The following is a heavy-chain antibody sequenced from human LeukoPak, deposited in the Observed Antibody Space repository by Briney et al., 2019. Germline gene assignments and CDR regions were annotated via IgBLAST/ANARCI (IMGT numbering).Heavy chain of an antibody. CDR3: AIVGCSPISCHTWFDP. Sequence: ASVKVSCKASGYTFTSYDMHWVRQATGQGLEWMGWMNPANGNTVYARKFQGRVTITRDISISTAYMELSSLRSEDTAVYYCAIVGCSPISCHTWFDPWGQGTLVTVSS. V-gene: IGHV1-8*03. CDR2: MNPANGNT. D-gene: IGHD2-2*01. CDR1: GYTFTSYD. J-gene: IGHJ5*02.